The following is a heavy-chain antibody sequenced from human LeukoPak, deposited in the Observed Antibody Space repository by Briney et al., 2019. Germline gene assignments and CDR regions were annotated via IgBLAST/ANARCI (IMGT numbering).Heavy chain of an antibody. CDR1: GYTFTSYY. CDR2: INPSGGST. J-gene: IGHJ4*02. V-gene: IGHV1-46*01. Sequence: ASVTVSCTASGYTFTSYYMHWVRQAPGQGLEWMGIINPSGGSTSYAQKFQGRVTMTRDTSTSTVYMELSSLRSEDTAVYYCARIYCSSTSCHEGYFDYWGQGTLVTVSS. CDR3: ARIYCSSTSCHEGYFDY. D-gene: IGHD2-2*01.